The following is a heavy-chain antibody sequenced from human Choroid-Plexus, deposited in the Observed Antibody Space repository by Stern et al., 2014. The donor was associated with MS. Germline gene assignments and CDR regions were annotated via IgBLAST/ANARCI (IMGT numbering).Heavy chain of an antibody. CDR3: AKDRQYLTYFFDH. CDR1: GFPFGSCA. D-gene: IGHD2/OR15-2a*01. Sequence: MQLVESGGGVVQPGRPLRLSCVVSGFPFGSCAMHWVRQAPGKGLEWVAGVSYDGSNKYYADSVKGRFTISRDNSQNTLYMQMSSLRPEDTAVYYCAKDRQYLTYFFDHWGQGSLVTVSS. CDR2: VSYDGSNK. V-gene: IGHV3-30*18. J-gene: IGHJ5*02.